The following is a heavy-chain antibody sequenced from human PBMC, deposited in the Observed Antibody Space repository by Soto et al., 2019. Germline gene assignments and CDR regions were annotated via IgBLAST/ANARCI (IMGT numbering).Heavy chain of an antibody. D-gene: IGHD2-2*02. Sequence: SETLSLTCAVYGGSFSGYYWSWIRQPPGKGLEWIGEINHSGSTNYNPSLKSRVTISVDTSKNQFSLKLSSVTAADTAVYYCARGLQHCSSTSCYTYYYYMDVWGKGTTVTVSS. V-gene: IGHV4-34*01. CDR2: INHSGST. CDR1: GGSFSGYY. CDR3: ARGLQHCSSTSCYTYYYYMDV. J-gene: IGHJ6*03.